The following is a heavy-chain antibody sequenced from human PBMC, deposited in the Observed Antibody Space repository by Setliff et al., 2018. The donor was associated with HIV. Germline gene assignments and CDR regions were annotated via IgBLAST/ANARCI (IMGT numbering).Heavy chain of an antibody. CDR3: ARGHSHGYGYSGSYGPFDI. CDR1: GGTFSSYA. CDR2: IIPIFGTA. J-gene: IGHJ3*02. V-gene: IGHV1-69*05. Sequence: RASVKVSCKASGGTFSSYAISWVRQAPGQGLEWMGGIIPIFGTANYAQKFQGRVTITTDESTSTAYMELSSLRSEDTAVYYCARGHSHGYGYSGSYGPFDIWGQGTMVTVSS. D-gene: IGHD1-26*01.